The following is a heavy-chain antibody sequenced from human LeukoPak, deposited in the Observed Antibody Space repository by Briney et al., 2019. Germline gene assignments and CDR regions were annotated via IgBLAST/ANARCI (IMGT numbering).Heavy chain of an antibody. CDR2: ISAYNGNT. J-gene: IGHJ4*02. CDR3: ARLRIPYDSSGYSPFDY. Sequence: ASVKVSCKASGYTFTSYGIGWVRQAPGQGLEWMGWISAYNGNTNYAQKLQGRVTMTTDTSTSTAYMELRSLRSDDTAVYYCARLRIPYDSSGYSPFDYWGQGTLVTVSS. V-gene: IGHV1-18*01. CDR1: GYTFTSYG. D-gene: IGHD3-22*01.